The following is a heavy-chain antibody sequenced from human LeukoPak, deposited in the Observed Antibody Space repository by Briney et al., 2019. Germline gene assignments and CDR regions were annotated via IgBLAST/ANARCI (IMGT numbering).Heavy chain of an antibody. V-gene: IGHV3-21*01. J-gene: IGHJ4*02. Sequence: GGSLRLSCAASGFTFSSYSMNWVRQAPGKGLEWASSISSSSSYIYYADSVKGRFTISRDNAKNSLYPQMNSLRAEDTAVYYCARLYCSGGSCYWWGNSFDGYFDYWGQGTLVTVSS. CDR1: GFTFSSYS. D-gene: IGHD2-15*01. CDR3: ARLYCSGGSCYWWGNSFDGYFDY. CDR2: ISSSSSYI.